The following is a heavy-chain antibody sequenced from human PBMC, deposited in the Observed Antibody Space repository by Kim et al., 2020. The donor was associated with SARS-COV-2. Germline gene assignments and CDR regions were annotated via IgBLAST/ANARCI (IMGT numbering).Heavy chain of an antibody. CDR2: ISYDGSNK. V-gene: IGHV3-30-3*01. D-gene: IGHD3-16*01. CDR3: ARVIPELSANYDYVWGSGAFDI. CDR1: GFTFSSYA. Sequence: GGSLRLSCAASGFTFSSYAMHWVRQAPGKGLEWVAVISYDGSNKYYADSVKGRFTISRDNSKNTLYLQMNSLRAEDTAVYYCARVIPELSANYDYVWGSGAFDIWGQGTMVTVSS. J-gene: IGHJ3*02.